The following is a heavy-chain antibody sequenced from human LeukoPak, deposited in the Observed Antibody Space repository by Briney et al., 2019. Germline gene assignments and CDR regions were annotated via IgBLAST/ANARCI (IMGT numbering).Heavy chain of an antibody. V-gene: IGHV3-23*01. D-gene: IGHD1-1*01. CDR2: ISGSGGST. Sequence: GGSLRLSCAASGFTVSSYAMTWVRQAPGKGLEWVSGISGSGGSTYYADSVKGRFTISRDNSKNTLYLQMNSLRAEDTAVYYCAQDPPRRAAGTGVYWGQGTLVTVSS. J-gene: IGHJ4*02. CDR3: AQDPPRRAAGTGVY. CDR1: GFTVSSYA.